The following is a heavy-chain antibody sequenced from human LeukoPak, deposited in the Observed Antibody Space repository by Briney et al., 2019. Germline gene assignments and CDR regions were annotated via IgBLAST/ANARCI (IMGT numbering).Heavy chain of an antibody. Sequence: GGSLRLSCAASGFTFSSYGMYWVRQAPGKGLEWVAFIRYDGSNKYYADSVKGRFTISRDNSKNTLYLQMNSLRAEDTAVYYCAKFGHDYGDFDIWGQGTMVTVSS. CDR3: AKFGHDYGDFDI. CDR2: IRYDGSNK. J-gene: IGHJ3*02. V-gene: IGHV3-30*02. D-gene: IGHD4-17*01. CDR1: GFTFSSYG.